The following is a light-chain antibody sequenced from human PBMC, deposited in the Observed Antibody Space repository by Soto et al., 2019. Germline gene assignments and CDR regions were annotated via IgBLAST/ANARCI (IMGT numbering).Light chain of an antibody. Sequence: DIQMTQSPSSLSASVGDRVTITCQASQSISSYLNWYQQKPGKAPKLLIYAASSLQSGVPSRFSGSGSGTDFTLTISSLQPEDVATYYCQQSYSTLYTFGQGTKLEIK. V-gene: IGKV1-39*01. CDR2: AAS. CDR1: QSISSY. CDR3: QQSYSTLYT. J-gene: IGKJ2*01.